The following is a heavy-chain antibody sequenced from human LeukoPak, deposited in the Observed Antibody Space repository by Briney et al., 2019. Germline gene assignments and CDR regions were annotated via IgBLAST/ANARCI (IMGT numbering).Heavy chain of an antibody. V-gene: IGHV1-18*01. D-gene: IGHD4-23*01. CDR3: ATSGNGNWFDP. CDR2: ISVHNGNT. CDR1: SAEVNTYG. J-gene: IGHJ5*02. Sequence: GASVKVSCTASSAEVNTYGISWVRQSPGQRLEWMGWISVHNGNTKYTQKLQGRVTMTTDTSPTTAYMELRSLRSDDTAVYYCATSGNGNWFDPWGQGTLVTVSS.